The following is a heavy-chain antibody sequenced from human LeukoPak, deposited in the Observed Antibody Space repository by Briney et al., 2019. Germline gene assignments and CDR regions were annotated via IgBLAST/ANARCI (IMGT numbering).Heavy chain of an antibody. CDR1: GFTFSSYP. D-gene: IGHD3-22*01. Sequence: GGSLRLSCAASGFTFSSYPMSWVRPAPGKGLEWVSGISRSGGSTYYADSVKGRFSISRDNSNNTLYLQMNSLRAEDTAVYSCARKGEASSGYLYYFDYWGQGTRVTVSS. V-gene: IGHV3-23*01. CDR2: ISRSGGST. CDR3: ARKGEASSGYLYYFDY. J-gene: IGHJ4*02.